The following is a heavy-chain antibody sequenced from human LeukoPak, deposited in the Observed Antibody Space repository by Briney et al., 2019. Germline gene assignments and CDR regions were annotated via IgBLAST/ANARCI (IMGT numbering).Heavy chain of an antibody. Sequence: PSETLSLTCAVYGVSFSGYYWSWIRQPPGKGLEWIGEINHSGSTNYNPSLKSRVTISVDTSKNQFSLKLSSVTAADTAVYYCARGRLEMATISHFDYWGQGTLVTVSS. CDR1: GVSFSGYY. V-gene: IGHV4-34*01. J-gene: IGHJ4*02. CDR2: INHSGST. CDR3: ARGRLEMATISHFDY. D-gene: IGHD5-24*01.